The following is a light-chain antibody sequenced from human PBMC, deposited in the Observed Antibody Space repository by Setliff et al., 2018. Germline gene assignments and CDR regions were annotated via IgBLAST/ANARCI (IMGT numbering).Light chain of an antibody. V-gene: IGLV3-21*04. J-gene: IGLJ1*01. CDR2: YDS. CDR1: NIGGKS. Sequence: SYELTQPPSVPVAPGKTARITCGGNNIGGKSVNWYQQKPGQAPVLVIYYDSDRPSGIPERFFGSNSGNTATLTISRVEAGDESDYYCQVWDSGSEHDVVGTWTKVTV. CDR3: QVWDSGSEHDV.